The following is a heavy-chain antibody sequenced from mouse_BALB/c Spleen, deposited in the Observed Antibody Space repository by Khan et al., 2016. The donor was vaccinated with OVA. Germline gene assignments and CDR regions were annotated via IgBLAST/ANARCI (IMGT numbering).Heavy chain of an antibody. Sequence: VQLQESGPGLVAPSQSLSITCTVSGFSLTSYGVHWVRQPPGKGLEWLVVIWRDESTTSNSVLKSRLSISKDNSKSQVFLKMNSLQTDDTAIYYCARWFDGYSSLYAMDYWGQGTSVTVSS. V-gene: IGHV2-6*02. D-gene: IGHD2-3*01. CDR1: GFSLTSYG. J-gene: IGHJ4*01. CDR2: IWRDEST. CDR3: ARWFDGYSSLYAMDY.